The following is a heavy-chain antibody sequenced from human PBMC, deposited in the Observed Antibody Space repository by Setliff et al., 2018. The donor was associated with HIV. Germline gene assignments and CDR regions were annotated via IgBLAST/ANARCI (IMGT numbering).Heavy chain of an antibody. Sequence: ASVKVSCKASGYTFTSDYIHWVRQAPGQGLEWMGGFDPEDGETIYAQKFQGRVTMTEDTSTDTAYMELSSLRSEDTAVYYCATGILGYCSGGSCYSERPHYDYWGQGTLVTVSS. V-gene: IGHV1-24*01. CDR1: GYTFTSDY. J-gene: IGHJ4*02. D-gene: IGHD2-15*01. CDR2: FDPEDGET. CDR3: ATGILGYCSGGSCYSERPHYDY.